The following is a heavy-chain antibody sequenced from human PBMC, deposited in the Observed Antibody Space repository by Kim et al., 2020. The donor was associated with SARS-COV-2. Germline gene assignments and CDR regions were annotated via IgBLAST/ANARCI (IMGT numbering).Heavy chain of an antibody. CDR3: ARARFITIFGVVITGAFDY. CDR2: IYHSGST. V-gene: IGHV4-4*02. Sequence: SETLSLTCAVSGGSISSSNWWCWVRQPPGKGLEWIGEIYHSGSTNYNPSLKSRVTISVDKSKNQFSLKLSSVTAADTAVYYCARARFITIFGVVITGAFDYWGQGTLVTVSS. D-gene: IGHD3-3*01. J-gene: IGHJ4*02. CDR1: GGSISSSNW.